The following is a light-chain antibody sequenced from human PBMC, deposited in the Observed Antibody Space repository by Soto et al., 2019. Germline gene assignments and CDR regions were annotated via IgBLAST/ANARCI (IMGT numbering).Light chain of an antibody. CDR3: QQYNSYVT. CDR2: DAS. J-gene: IGKJ1*01. V-gene: IGKV1-5*01. CDR1: QGIGSW. Sequence: DIQMTQSPSSLSASVGDRVTITCRTSQGIGSWLAWYQQTPGKAPTLLIYDASSLESGVPSRFSGSGFGTEISLTLSSLQPEDFATYYCQQYNSYVTFGQGTKVDIK.